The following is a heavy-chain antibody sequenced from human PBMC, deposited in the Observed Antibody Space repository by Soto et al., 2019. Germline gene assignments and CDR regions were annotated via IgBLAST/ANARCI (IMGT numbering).Heavy chain of an antibody. D-gene: IGHD5-12*01. CDR3: ASHGRDGYNHNWFDL. V-gene: IGHV4-59*01. Sequence: PSETLSLTCTVSGGSISSYYWSWIRQPPGKGLEWIGYIYYSGSTNYNPSLKSRVTISVDTSKNQFSLKLSSVTAADTAVYYCASHGRDGYNHNWFDLCGQGTLVTVSS. J-gene: IGHJ5*02. CDR1: GGSISSYY. CDR2: IYYSGST.